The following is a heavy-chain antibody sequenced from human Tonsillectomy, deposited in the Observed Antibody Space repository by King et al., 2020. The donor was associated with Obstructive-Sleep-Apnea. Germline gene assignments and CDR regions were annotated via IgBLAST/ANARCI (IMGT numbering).Heavy chain of an antibody. J-gene: IGHJ6*02. CDR3: ASEGYDSSGYLYYYYYGMDV. Sequence: VQLVESGGGLVQPGGSLRLSCAASGFTFSTYWMHWVRQTPGKGLVWVSRIDSDGSSTSYAYSVKGRFTISRDNAKNTLYLQRNSLRAEDTAVYYCASEGYDSSGYLYYYYYGMDVWGQGTTVTVSS. D-gene: IGHD3-22*01. CDR2: IDSDGSST. CDR1: GFTFSTYW. V-gene: IGHV3-74*01.